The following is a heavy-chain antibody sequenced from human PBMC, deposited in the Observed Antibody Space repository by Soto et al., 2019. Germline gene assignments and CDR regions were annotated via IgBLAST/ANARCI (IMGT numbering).Heavy chain of an antibody. Sequence: EVQLVESGGGLVQPGGSLRLSCAASGFTFSNYWMNWVRQAPGRGLEWVANINKDGGKKDYVDSVKGRFTISRDNAKNSLYLQVNSLRAEDTAVYYCARGLLLEPGLDEYWGQGTLVTVSS. CDR2: INKDGGKK. CDR1: GFTFSNYW. D-gene: IGHD2-2*01. CDR3: ARGLLLEPGLDEY. J-gene: IGHJ4*02. V-gene: IGHV3-7*05.